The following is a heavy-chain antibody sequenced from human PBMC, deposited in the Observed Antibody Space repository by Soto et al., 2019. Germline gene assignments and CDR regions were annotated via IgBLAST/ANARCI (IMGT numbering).Heavy chain of an antibody. CDR3: ARGLWSSWYPLNNWFDP. CDR2: ILYDGSNK. Sequence: QVQLVESGGGVVQPGRSLRLSCAASGFTFSSYGMHWVRQAPGKGLEWVAVILYDGSNKYYADSVKGRFTISRDNSKNTLYLQMNSLRAEDTAVYYCARGLWSSWYPLNNWFDPWGQGTLVTVSS. CDR1: GFTFSSYG. V-gene: IGHV3-33*01. D-gene: IGHD6-13*01. J-gene: IGHJ5*02.